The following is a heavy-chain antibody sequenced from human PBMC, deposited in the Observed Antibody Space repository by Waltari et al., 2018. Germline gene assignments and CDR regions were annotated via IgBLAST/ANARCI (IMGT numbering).Heavy chain of an antibody. D-gene: IGHD1-26*01. CDR2: IYTSGRT. CDR1: GGSIRSYS. Sequence: QVQLQESGPGLVKPSETLSLTCTVAGGSIRSYSRSWIRPHAGQGREWIGRIYTSGRTNYNPSLKSRVTMSVDTSKNQFSLKLSSVTAADTAVYYCARGEGGSYYGYWGQGTLVTVSS. J-gene: IGHJ4*02. CDR3: ARGEGGSYYGY. V-gene: IGHV4-4*07.